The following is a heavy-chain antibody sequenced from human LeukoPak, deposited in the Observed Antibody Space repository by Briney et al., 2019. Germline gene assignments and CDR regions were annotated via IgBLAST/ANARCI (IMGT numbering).Heavy chain of an antibody. V-gene: IGHV1-46*01. CDR3: ARGKGVTLIVPHHFDY. CDR1: GYTFTSYY. CDR2: INPSGGST. D-gene: IGHD3-22*01. J-gene: IGHJ4*02. Sequence: ASVKVSCKASGYTFTSYYMHWVRQAPGQGLEWMGIINPSGGSTSYAQKFQGRVTMTRDTSTSTVYMELSSLRSDDTAVYYCARGKGVTLIVPHHFDYWGQGTLVTVSS.